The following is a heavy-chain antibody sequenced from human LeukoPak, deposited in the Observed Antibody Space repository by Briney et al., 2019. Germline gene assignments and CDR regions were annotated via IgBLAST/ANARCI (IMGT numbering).Heavy chain of an antibody. V-gene: IGHV4-59*01. CDR1: GGSISSYY. CDR2: IYYSGST. J-gene: IGHJ4*02. D-gene: IGHD3-3*01. Sequence: SETLSLTCTVSGGSISSYYWSWIRQPPGKGLEWIGYIYYSGSTNYNPSLKSRVTISVDTSKNQFSLKLSSVTAADTAVYYCAIYVFWSGYPYWGQGTLVTVSS. CDR3: AIYVFWSGYPY.